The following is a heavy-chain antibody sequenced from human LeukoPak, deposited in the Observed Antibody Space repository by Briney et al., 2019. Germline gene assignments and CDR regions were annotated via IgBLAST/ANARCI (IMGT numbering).Heavy chain of an antibody. J-gene: IGHJ4*02. D-gene: IGHD6-6*01. CDR3: ARDRLYYFDH. Sequence: SETLSLTCTASGGSMSYHYWSWLRQPPGKGLQWIGYIHYSGSTNYNSSLKSRVSISVDTSKNQFSLKLSSVTAADTAVYCCARDRLYYFDHWGQGTLVTVSS. CDR2: IHYSGST. CDR1: GGSMSYHY. V-gene: IGHV4-59*11.